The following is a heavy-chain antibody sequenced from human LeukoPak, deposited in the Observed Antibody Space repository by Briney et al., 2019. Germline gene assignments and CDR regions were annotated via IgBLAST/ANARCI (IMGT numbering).Heavy chain of an antibody. Sequence: GGSLRLSCIGSGFSFSSYWMHWVRQAPGKGLVWVSRIDSSGIDTSYADSVKGRFTISRDNAKNTLYLQMNSLRAEDAAVYYCAREYYDFWSGIQRAFDIWGQGTMVTVSS. CDR1: GFSFSSYW. J-gene: IGHJ3*02. CDR2: IDSSGIDT. D-gene: IGHD3-3*01. CDR3: AREYYDFWSGIQRAFDI. V-gene: IGHV3-74*01.